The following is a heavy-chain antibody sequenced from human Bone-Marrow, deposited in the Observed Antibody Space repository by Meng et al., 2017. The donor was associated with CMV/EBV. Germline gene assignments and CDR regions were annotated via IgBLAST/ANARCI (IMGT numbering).Heavy chain of an antibody. Sequence: LRLSCAISGDSVSSNSASWNWFRQSPSRGLEWLGRTYYDSKWYYDYAVSVESRIVINPDTSQNQISLYLNSVTPEDTAVYYCARRRYNSYQGFFVYWGQGNRVTCAS. V-gene: IGHV6-1*01. CDR3: ARRRYNSYQGFFVY. CDR1: GDSVSSNSAS. D-gene: IGHD1-1*01. CDR2: TYYDSKWYY. J-gene: IGHJ4*02.